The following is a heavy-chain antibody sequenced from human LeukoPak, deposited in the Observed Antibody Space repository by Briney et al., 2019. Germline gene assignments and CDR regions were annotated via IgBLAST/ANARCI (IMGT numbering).Heavy chain of an antibody. D-gene: IGHD1-26*01. CDR2: IYTSGST. CDR3: ARENSGSYREFDY. V-gene: IGHV4-4*07. CDR1: GGSISSYY. Sequence: SDTLSLTRTVSGGSISSYYWSWIRQPAGKGLEWIGRIYTSGSTNYNASLKSQVSMSVDTSKNQFSLKLSSVTAADTAVFYCARENSGSYREFDYWGQGTLVAVSS. J-gene: IGHJ4*02.